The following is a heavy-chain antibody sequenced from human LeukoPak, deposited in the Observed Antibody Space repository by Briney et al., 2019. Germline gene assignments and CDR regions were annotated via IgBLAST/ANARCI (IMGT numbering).Heavy chain of an antibody. J-gene: IGHJ4*02. CDR1: GFTFSSYW. CDR3: AKDRRGITAPGTLDY. D-gene: IGHD6-13*01. CDR2: IKQDGSEN. Sequence: GGSLRLSCAASGFTFSSYWMSWVRQAPGKGLEWVANIKQDGSENYYVDSVKGRFTISRDNAKNSLYLQMNSLRAEDTAVYYCAKDRRGITAPGTLDYWGQGTLVTVSS. V-gene: IGHV3-7*01.